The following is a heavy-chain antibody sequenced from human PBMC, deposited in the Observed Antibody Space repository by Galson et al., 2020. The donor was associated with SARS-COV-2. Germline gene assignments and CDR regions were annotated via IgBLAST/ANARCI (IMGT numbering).Heavy chain of an antibody. J-gene: IGHJ3*02. CDR1: GGSISSYY. CDR2: IYYSGST. Sequence: SETLSLTCTVSGGSISSYYWSWIRQPPGKGLEWIGYIYYSGSTNYNPSLKSRVTISVDTSKNQFSLKLSSVTAADTAVYYCARDLSGSYRHDAFDIWGQGTMVTVSS. V-gene: IGHV4-59*01. D-gene: IGHD1-26*01. CDR3: ARDLSGSYRHDAFDI.